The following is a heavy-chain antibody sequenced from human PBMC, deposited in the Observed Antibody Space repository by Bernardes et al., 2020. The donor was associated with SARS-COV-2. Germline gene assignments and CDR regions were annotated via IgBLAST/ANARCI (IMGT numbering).Heavy chain of an antibody. CDR1: GFTFSTYW. D-gene: IGHD3-16*01. V-gene: IGHV3-7*01. CDR2: IKQDGSEK. Sequence: GGSLRLSCTASGFTFSTYWMSWVRQAPGKGLEWVANIKQDGSEKYYVDSVKGRFTISRYNAKNSLYLQMNSLRAEDTAVYYCARQRYDNGCWWFVPWGQGTLVTVSS. CDR3: ARQRYDNGCWWFVP. J-gene: IGHJ5*02.